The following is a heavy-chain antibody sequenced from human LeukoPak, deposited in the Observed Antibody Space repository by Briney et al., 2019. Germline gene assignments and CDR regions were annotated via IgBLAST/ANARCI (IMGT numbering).Heavy chain of an antibody. CDR1: GGSISRGDYY. CDR3: ARDGVARAPGDY. Sequence: SSQTLSLTCTVSGGSISRGDYYWSWIRQPPGKGLEWIGYTYYSGSTYYNPSLKSRVTISVDTSKNQFSLKLSSVTAADTAVYYCARDGVARAPGDYWGQGTLVTVSS. D-gene: IGHD3-16*01. J-gene: IGHJ4*02. CDR2: TYYSGST. V-gene: IGHV4-30-4*01.